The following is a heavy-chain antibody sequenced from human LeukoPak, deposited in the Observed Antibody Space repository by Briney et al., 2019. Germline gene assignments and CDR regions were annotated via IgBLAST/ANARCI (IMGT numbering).Heavy chain of an antibody. V-gene: IGHV1-18*01. CDR3: AKGSGYESYGSGSYYGTTIDC. D-gene: IGHD3-10*01. Sequence: ASLKVSCKASGYTFTSYGISWVRQAPGQGLEWMGWICDYNGNTNYAQKRQGRVTINTDTTTSTPYMQMSSLRADNTAMYYFAKGSGYESYGSGSYYGTTIDCWLQGTVVSVSS. CDR1: GYTFTSYG. J-gene: IGHJ4*02. CDR2: ICDYNGNT.